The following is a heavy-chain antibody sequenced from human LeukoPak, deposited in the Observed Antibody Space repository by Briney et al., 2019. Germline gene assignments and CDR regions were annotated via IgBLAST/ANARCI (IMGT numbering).Heavy chain of an antibody. CDR3: ARYCSSTSCHSWGAFDI. J-gene: IGHJ3*02. D-gene: IGHD2-2*01. Sequence: GASVKVSCKASGYTFTDYYMHWVRQAPGQGLEWMGWINPNSGGTNYAQKFQGRVTMTRDTSISTAYMEVSRLRSDDTAVYYCARYCSSTSCHSWGAFDIWGQGTMVTVSS. V-gene: IGHV1-2*02. CDR2: INPNSGGT. CDR1: GYTFTDYY.